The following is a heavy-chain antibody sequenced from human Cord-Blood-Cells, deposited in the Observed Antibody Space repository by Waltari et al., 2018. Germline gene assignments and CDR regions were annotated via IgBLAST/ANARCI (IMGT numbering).Heavy chain of an antibody. CDR3: ARGAYCSSTSCYYYYYYYMDV. CDR1: GGSFSGYY. Sequence: QVQLQQWGAGLLKPSETLSLTCAVYGGSFSGYYWSWIRQPPGKGLEWIGEINHSGSTNYNPSLKSRVTISVDTSKNQFSLKLSSVTAADTAVYYCARGAYCSSTSCYYYYYYYMDVWGKGTTVTVSS. CDR2: INHSGST. D-gene: IGHD2-2*01. V-gene: IGHV4-34*01. J-gene: IGHJ6*03.